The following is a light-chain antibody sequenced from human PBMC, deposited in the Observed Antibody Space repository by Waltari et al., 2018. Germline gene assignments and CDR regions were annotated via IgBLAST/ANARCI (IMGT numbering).Light chain of an antibody. CDR2: EVS. CDR1: SSDVGNYNN. J-gene: IGLJ2*01. V-gene: IGLV2-14*01. CDR3: SSYTSSSTRVL. Sequence: QSALTQPASVSGSPGQSITISGTGPSSDVGNYNNLSWYQQHPGKAPKPMIYEVSNRPSGVSGRFSGSKSGNTASLTISGLQAEDEADYYCSSYTSSSTRVLFGGGTKLTVL.